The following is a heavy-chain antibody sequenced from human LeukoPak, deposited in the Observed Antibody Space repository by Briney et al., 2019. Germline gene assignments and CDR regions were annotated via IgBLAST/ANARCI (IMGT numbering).Heavy chain of an antibody. J-gene: IGHJ3*02. D-gene: IGHD6-13*01. Sequence: PGGSLRLSCAASGFTFSSYAMSWVRQAPGKGLEWVSAISGSGGSTYYADSVKGRFTISRDNSKNTLYLQMNSLRVEDTAVYYCARDQAAGTGSDAFDIWGQGTMVTVSS. CDR2: ISGSGGST. CDR1: GFTFSSYA. CDR3: ARDQAAGTGSDAFDI. V-gene: IGHV3-23*01.